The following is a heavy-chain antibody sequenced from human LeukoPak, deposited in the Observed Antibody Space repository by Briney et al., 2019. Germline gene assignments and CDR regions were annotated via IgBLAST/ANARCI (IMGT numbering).Heavy chain of an antibody. CDR2: IYHSGST. CDR3: AREGDDYVWGSYRYRSGAFDI. V-gene: IGHV4-38-2*02. D-gene: IGHD3-16*02. J-gene: IGHJ3*02. Sequence: PSETLSLTCTVSGYSISSGYYWGWIRQPPGKGLEWIGSIYHSGSTYYNPSLKSRVTISVDTSKNQFSLKLSSVTAADTAVYYCAREGDDYVWGSYRYRSGAFDIWGQGTMVTVSS. CDR1: GYSISSGYY.